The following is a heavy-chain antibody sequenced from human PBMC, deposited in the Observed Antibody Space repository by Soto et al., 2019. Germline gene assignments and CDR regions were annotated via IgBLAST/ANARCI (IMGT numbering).Heavy chain of an antibody. CDR2: ITSIFGAA. V-gene: IGHV1-69*01. D-gene: IGHD1-1*01. Sequence: QVQLVQSGAEVQKPGTSVKVSCKVSGGTFSSYAISWVRQAPGQGLEWLGEITSIFGAAMYAQKFQGRVTIIADEPATTVYRELSSLTSEDTAVYYCARGGKERFRGSGMDVWGQGTTVTVSS. CDR1: GGTFSSYA. J-gene: IGHJ6*02. CDR3: ARGGKERFRGSGMDV.